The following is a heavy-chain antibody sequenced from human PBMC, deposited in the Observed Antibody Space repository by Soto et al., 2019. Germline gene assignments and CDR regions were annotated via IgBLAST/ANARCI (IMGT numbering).Heavy chain of an antibody. CDR1: GYTFASYA. Sequence: QVQLVQSGAEVKKPGASVKVSCKASGYTFASYAISWMRQAPGQGLEWMGWISAYIGNTNYAQKLQGRVTMTTDTSTSTVYMELRSLISDDTAVYYCARDPQPPDYWGQGTLVNVSS. V-gene: IGHV1-18*01. J-gene: IGHJ4*02. CDR2: ISAYIGNT. CDR3: ARDPQPPDY.